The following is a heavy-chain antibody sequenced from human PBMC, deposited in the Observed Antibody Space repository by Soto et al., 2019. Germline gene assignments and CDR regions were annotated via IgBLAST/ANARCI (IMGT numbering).Heavy chain of an antibody. J-gene: IGHJ3*01. D-gene: IGHD4-17*01. V-gene: IGHV3-23*01. CDR3: TVKVTTSHTHAFDF. CDR1: GITFSSFA. CDR2: ISPSGDFT. Sequence: EVQLLESGANVVQPGGSLRLSCAASGITFSSFAMSWVRQAPGKGLEWLSAISPSGDFTLYADSVKGRFTISRDNSNNFLSLQMTSLRAEDTALYYCTVKVTTSHTHAFDFWGQGTMVTVSS.